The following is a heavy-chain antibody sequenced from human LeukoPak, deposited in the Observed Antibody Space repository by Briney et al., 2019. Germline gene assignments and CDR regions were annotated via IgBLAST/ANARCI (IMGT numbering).Heavy chain of an antibody. J-gene: IGHJ6*02. Sequence: ASVKVSCKASGYTFTSYAMHWVRQAPGHRLEWMGWINAGNGNTKYSQKFQGRVTITRDTSATTAYMELSSLRSEDTAVYYCARTPRDDFRSGYYTDYYYYGMDVWGQGTTVTVSS. CDR1: GYTFTSYA. CDR3: ARTPRDDFRSGYYTDYYYYGMDV. V-gene: IGHV1-3*01. D-gene: IGHD3-3*01. CDR2: INAGNGNT.